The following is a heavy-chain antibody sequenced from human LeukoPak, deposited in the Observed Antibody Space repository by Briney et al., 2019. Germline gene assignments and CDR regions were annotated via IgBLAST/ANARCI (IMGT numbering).Heavy chain of an antibody. V-gene: IGHV3-11*01. CDR2: ISSSCSTI. CDR1: GFTFSDYY. J-gene: IGHJ4*02. CDR3: ARVHSGSYYGIDY. Sequence: GGSLRLSCAASGFTFSDYYMSWLRQAAGKGLEWVSYISSSCSTIYYADSVKGRFTISRDNANNSLYLQMNSLRAEDTAVYYCARVHSGSYYGIDYWGQGTLVTVSS. D-gene: IGHD3-10*01.